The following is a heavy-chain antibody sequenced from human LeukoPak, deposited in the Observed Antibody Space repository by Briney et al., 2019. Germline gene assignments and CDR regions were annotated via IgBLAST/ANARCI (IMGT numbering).Heavy chain of an antibody. Sequence: ASETLSLTCTVSGGSISSYYWSWIRQPPGKGLEWIGYIYYSGSTNYNPSLKSRVTISVDTSKNQFSLKLSSVTAADTAVYYCVRHIVGAKAAVAFDIWGQGTMVTVSS. CDR3: VRHIVGAKAAVAFDI. CDR2: IYYSGST. V-gene: IGHV4-59*08. CDR1: GGSISSYY. J-gene: IGHJ3*02. D-gene: IGHD1-26*01.